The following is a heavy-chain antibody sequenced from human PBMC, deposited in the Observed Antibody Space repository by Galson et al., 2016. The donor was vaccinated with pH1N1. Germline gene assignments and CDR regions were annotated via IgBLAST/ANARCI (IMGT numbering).Heavy chain of an antibody. CDR1: GASISNSNYY. J-gene: IGHJ4*02. V-gene: IGHV4-39*01. CDR3: AGLWYGEYIDY. CDR2: IYYSGIT. Sequence: SETLSLTCTVSGASISNSNYYWGWIRQPPGKGLEWIANIYYSGITYYDASLKSRVTISVDTSKKQFSLKLNSVIAAETAVYYCAGLWYGEYIDYWGQGTRVTVSS. D-gene: IGHD3-10*01.